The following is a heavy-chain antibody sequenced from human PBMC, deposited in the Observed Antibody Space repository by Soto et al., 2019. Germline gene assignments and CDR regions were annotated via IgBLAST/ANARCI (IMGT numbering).Heavy chain of an antibody. D-gene: IGHD3-10*01. CDR3: NTYYYGSGSYTNKDY. CDR1: GFTFGDYA. Sequence: PGGSLRLSCTASGFTFGDYAMSWFRQAPGKGLEWVGFIRSKAYGGTTEYAASVKGRSTISRDDSKSIAYLQMNSLKTEDTAVYYCNTYYYGSGSYTNKDYWGQGTLVTVS. V-gene: IGHV3-49*03. CDR2: IRSKAYGGTT. J-gene: IGHJ4*02.